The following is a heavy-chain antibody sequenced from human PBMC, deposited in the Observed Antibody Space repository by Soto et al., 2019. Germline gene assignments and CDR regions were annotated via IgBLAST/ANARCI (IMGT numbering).Heavy chain of an antibody. CDR1: GYSFTYYW. Sequence: PGESLKISCKGSGYSFTYYWIAWVRQMPGKGLEWMGIIYPGDSNTRYSPSFQGQVTISADKSIRTAYLQWSSLKASDTAMYYCARHYCSSTSCYAAPYYYYYGMDVWGQGTTVTVSS. CDR3: ARHYCSSTSCYAAPYYYYYGMDV. CDR2: IYPGDSNT. D-gene: IGHD2-2*01. J-gene: IGHJ6*02. V-gene: IGHV5-51*01.